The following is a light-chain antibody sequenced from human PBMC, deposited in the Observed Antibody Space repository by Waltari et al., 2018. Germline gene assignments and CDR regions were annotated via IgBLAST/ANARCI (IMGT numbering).Light chain of an antibody. CDR2: EDT. V-gene: IGLV3-10*01. Sequence: SYEFTQPPSVSVSPGQTARITCSGHELPRQYACWFQQKSGQAPRLVIYEDTKRPSGIPERFSGSSSGTVATLTITGAQVDDEADYYCYSSDSTGLRVFGGGTTVVVL. J-gene: IGLJ1*01. CDR3: YSSDSTGLRV. CDR1: ELPRQY.